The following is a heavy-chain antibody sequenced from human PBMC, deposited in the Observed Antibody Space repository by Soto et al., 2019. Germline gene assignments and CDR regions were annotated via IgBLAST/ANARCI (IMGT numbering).Heavy chain of an antibody. Sequence: ASVKVSCKASGYTFTSYGISWVRQAPGQGLEWMGWISAYNGNTNYAQKLQGRVTMTTDTSTSTAYMELRSLRSDDTAVYYCARVVGPFKQKEWLSNYYGMDVWGQGTTVTVSS. CDR3: ARVVGPFKQKEWLSNYYGMDV. V-gene: IGHV1-18*01. CDR2: ISAYNGNT. CDR1: GYTFTSYG. D-gene: IGHD6-19*01. J-gene: IGHJ6*02.